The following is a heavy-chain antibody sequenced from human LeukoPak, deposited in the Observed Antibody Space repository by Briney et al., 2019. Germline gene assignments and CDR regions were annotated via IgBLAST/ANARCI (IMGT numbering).Heavy chain of an antibody. CDR2: IYYSGST. J-gene: IGHJ3*02. CDR3: AREPGIAAADAFDI. CDR1: GGSISSYY. V-gene: IGHV4-59*12. D-gene: IGHD6-13*01. Sequence: SETLSLTCTVSGGSISSYYWSWIRQPPGKGLEWIGYIYYSGSTNYNPSLKSRVTISVDTSKNQFSLKLSSVTAADTAVYYCAREPGIAAADAFDIWGQGTMITVSS.